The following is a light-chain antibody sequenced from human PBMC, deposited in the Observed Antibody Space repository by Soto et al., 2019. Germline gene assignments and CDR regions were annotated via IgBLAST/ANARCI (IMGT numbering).Light chain of an antibody. CDR3: QQYNNWPPKP. J-gene: IGKJ1*01. CDR1: QSVSSN. CDR2: GAS. V-gene: IGKV3-15*01. Sequence: EIVMTQSPATLSVSPGERATLSCRASQSVSSNLAWYQQKPGQAPRLLIYGASTRATGIPARFSVSGSRTEFTLTISSLQSEDFAVYYCQQYNNWPPKPFGQGTQVQSK.